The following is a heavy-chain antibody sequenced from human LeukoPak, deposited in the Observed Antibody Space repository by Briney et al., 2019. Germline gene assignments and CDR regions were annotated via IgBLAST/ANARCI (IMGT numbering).Heavy chain of an antibody. J-gene: IGHJ4*02. CDR2: IDPSDSYT. CDR3: ARHPTGRWTDY. D-gene: IGHD1-1*01. V-gene: IGHV5-10-1*01. Sequence: VESPEISCKGSGYSFTSYWISWVRQMPGKGLEWMGRIDPSDSYTNYSPSFQGHVSISADKSISTAYLQWSSLKASDTAIYYCARHPTGRWTDYWGQGTRVPVSS. CDR1: GYSFTSYW.